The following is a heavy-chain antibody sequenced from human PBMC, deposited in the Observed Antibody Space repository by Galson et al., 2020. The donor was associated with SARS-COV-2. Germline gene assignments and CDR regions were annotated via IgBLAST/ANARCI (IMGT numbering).Heavy chain of an antibody. CDR3: ARISAYCSSTSCYFEY. D-gene: IGHD2-2*01. Sequence: GPTLVKPTQTLTLTCTFSGFSLRNSGMRVSWIRQPPGKALEWLARIDWDDDKFYSTSLKTRLTISKDTAKNQVVLTMTNMDPVDTATYYCARISAYCSSTSCYFEYWGHGILVTVSS. CDR1: GFSLRNSGMR. V-gene: IGHV2-70*04. J-gene: IGHJ4*01. CDR2: IDWDDDK.